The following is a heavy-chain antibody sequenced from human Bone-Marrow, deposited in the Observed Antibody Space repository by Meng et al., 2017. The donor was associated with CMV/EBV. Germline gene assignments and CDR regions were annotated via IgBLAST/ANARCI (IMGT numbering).Heavy chain of an antibody. D-gene: IGHD6-13*01. Sequence: ASVKVSCKASGYTFTSYGISWVRQAPGRGLEWMGWISAYNGNTNYAQKLQGRVTMTTDTSTNTAYMELRSLRSDDTAVYYCARRAAAVTCDYWGQGTLVTVSS. J-gene: IGHJ4*02. CDR1: GYTFTSYG. CDR3: ARRAAAVTCDY. CDR2: ISAYNGNT. V-gene: IGHV1-18*01.